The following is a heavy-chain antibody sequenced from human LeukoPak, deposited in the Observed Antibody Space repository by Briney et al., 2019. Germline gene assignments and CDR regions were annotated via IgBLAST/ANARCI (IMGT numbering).Heavy chain of an antibody. J-gene: IGHJ6*02. Sequence: ASVTVSCKASGYTFTGYYMHWVRQAPGQGLEWMGWINPNSGGTNYAQKFQGRVTMTRDTSISIAYMELSRLRSDDTAVYYCARELIAAAGTHYYGMDVWGQGTTVTVSS. V-gene: IGHV1-2*02. CDR1: GYTFTGYY. CDR2: INPNSGGT. CDR3: ARELIAAAGTHYYGMDV. D-gene: IGHD6-13*01.